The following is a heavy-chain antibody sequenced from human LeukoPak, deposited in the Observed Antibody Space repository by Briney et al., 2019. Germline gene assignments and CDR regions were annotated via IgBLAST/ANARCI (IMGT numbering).Heavy chain of an antibody. D-gene: IGHD6-13*01. V-gene: IGHV4-61*01. J-gene: IGHJ4*02. CDR2: IYYSGST. CDR3: ASGPYPAAGTDHQFDY. CDR1: GYSISSSYY. Sequence: SETLSLTCAVSGYSISSSYYWSWIRQPPGKGLEWIGYIYYSGSTHYNPSLKSRVTISVDTSKNQFSLRLSSMTAADTAVYYCASGPYPAAGTDHQFDYWGQGTLVTVSS.